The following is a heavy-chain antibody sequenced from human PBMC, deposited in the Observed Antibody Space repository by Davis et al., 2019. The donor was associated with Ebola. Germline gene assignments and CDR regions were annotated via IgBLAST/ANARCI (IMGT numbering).Heavy chain of an antibody. CDR3: ARIGRAAGLGFDY. V-gene: IGHV4-39*01. CDR1: GGSISSSSYY. D-gene: IGHD6-13*01. CDR2: IYYSGST. J-gene: IGHJ4*02. Sequence: PSETLSLTCTVSGGSISSSSYYWGWIRQPPGKGLEWIGSIYYSGSTYYNPSLKSRVTISVDTSKNQFSLKLSSVTAADTAVYYCARIGRAAGLGFDYWGQGTLVTVSS.